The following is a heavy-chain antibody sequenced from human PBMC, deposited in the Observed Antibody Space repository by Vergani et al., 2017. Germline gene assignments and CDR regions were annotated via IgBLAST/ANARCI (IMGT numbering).Heavy chain of an antibody. Sequence: EVQLVESGRGLVQPGGSLRLSCAASGFTFSSYSMNWVRQAPGKGLEWVSYISSSSSTIYYADSVKGRFTISRDNAKNSLYLQMNSLRAEDTAVYYCARVYDSSGYSTKALGYWGQGTLVTVSS. V-gene: IGHV3-48*01. CDR1: GFTFSSYS. J-gene: IGHJ4*02. CDR3: ARVYDSSGYSTKALGY. D-gene: IGHD3-22*01. CDR2: ISSSSSTI.